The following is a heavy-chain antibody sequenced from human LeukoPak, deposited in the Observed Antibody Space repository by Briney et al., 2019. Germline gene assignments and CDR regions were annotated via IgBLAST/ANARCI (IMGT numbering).Heavy chain of an antibody. CDR3: ARHEHYFDY. CDR1: GGSMNTSIYY. J-gene: IGHJ4*02. Sequence: PSETLSLTCTVSGGSMNTSIYYWGWIRQPPGEGLEWLGSIYYRGSTYYNPPLKSRATISVDTSKKQFSLKLSSVTAADTAVYYCARHEHYFDYWGQGTLVTVSS. CDR2: IYYRGST. V-gene: IGHV4-39*01.